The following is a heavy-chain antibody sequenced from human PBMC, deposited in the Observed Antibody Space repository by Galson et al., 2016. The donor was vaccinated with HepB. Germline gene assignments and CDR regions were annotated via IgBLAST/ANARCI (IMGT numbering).Heavy chain of an antibody. CDR1: GFTFTSYA. J-gene: IGHJ6*02. Sequence: SLRLSCAVSGFTFTSYAMSWVRQAPGKGLQWVSRISGSGGSTYYADSVKGRFTISRDNSNNTLYLQMNSLRSEDTAVYYCATATNFYRYYGMDVWGQGTTVIVSS. V-gene: IGHV3-23*01. CDR3: ATATNFYRYYGMDV. CDR2: ISGSGGST.